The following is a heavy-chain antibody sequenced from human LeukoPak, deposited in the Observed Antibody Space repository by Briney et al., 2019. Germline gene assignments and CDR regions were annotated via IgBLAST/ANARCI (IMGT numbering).Heavy chain of an antibody. CDR3: ATAIVVVVASTAAFDI. CDR2: FDPEDGET. Sequence: ASVTVSCKVSGYTLTELSMHWVRQAPGKGLEWMGGFDPEDGETIYAQKFQGRVTMTGDTSTDTAYMELTSLRSEDTAVYYCATAIVVVVASTAAFDIWGQGTMVTVSS. CDR1: GYTLTELS. V-gene: IGHV1-24*01. J-gene: IGHJ3*02. D-gene: IGHD2-15*01.